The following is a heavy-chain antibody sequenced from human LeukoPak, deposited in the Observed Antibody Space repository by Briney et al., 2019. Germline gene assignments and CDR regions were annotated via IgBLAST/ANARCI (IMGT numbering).Heavy chain of an antibody. J-gene: IGHJ6*03. CDR3: ARFSDGTAIFWSGPPRAYYYYMDV. D-gene: IGHD3-3*01. Sequence: SETLSLTCTVSGGSISSYYWSWIRQPPGKGLEWIGYIYTSGSTNYNPSLKSRVTISVDTSKNQFSLKLSSVTAADTAVYYCARFSDGTAIFWSGPPRAYYYYMDVWGKGTTVTVSS. V-gene: IGHV4-4*09. CDR1: GGSISSYY. CDR2: IYTSGST.